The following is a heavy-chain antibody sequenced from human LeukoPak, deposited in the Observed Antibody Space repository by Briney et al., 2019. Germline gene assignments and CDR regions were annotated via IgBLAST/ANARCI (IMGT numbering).Heavy chain of an antibody. CDR2: ISYDGSNK. CDR1: GFTFSSYG. CDR3: AKVGSIAVAPYYFDY. V-gene: IGHV3-30*18. D-gene: IGHD6-19*01. Sequence: PGGSLRLSCTASGFTFSSYGMHWVRQAPGKGLEWVAVISYDGSNKYYADSVKGRFTISRDNSKNTLYLQMNSLRAEDTAVYYCAKVGSIAVAPYYFDYWGQGTLVTVSS. J-gene: IGHJ4*02.